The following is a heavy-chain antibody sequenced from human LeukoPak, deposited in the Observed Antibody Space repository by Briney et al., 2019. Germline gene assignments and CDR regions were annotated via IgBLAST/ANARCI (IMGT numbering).Heavy chain of an antibody. V-gene: IGHV3-9*01. CDR3: ATLIVVVTDDAFDF. CDR1: GFTFDDYA. J-gene: IGHJ3*01. Sequence: GRSLRLSCAASGFTFDDYAMHWVRQAPGKGLEWVSGISWNSGSIGYADSVKGRFTISRDNAKNSLYLQMNSLRAEDTALYYCATLIVVVTDDAFDFWGQGTMVTVSS. CDR2: ISWNSGSI. D-gene: IGHD2-21*02.